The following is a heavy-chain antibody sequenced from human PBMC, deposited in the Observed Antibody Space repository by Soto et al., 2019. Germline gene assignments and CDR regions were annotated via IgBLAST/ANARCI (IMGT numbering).Heavy chain of an antibody. D-gene: IGHD1-26*01. CDR2: ISGTSDAV. J-gene: IGHJ6*02. CDR3: GKYSGSYPVYNGMNL. CDR1: GFPFSTSA. V-gene: IGHV3-23*01. Sequence: EVQLLESGGGLVQPGGSLRLSCAASGFPFSTSAMNWVRQAPGKGLEWVSIISGTSDAVHYTESVKGRFTSSRDNSKNTLYLQMSSLRAEDTAVYYCGKYSGSYPVYNGMNLWGQGTTVTVSS.